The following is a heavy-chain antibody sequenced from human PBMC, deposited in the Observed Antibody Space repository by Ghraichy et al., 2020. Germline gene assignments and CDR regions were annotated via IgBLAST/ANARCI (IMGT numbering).Heavy chain of an antibody. CDR1: GGTFSSYA. CDR2: IIPILGIA. Sequence: VKVSCKASGGTFSSYAISWVRQAPGQGLEWMGRIIPILGIANYAQKFQGRVTITADKSTSTAYMELSSLRSEDTAVYYCARETIPFLRFLEWLPQYYFDYWGQGTLVTVSS. J-gene: IGHJ4*02. D-gene: IGHD3-3*01. V-gene: IGHV1-69*04. CDR3: ARETIPFLRFLEWLPQYYFDY.